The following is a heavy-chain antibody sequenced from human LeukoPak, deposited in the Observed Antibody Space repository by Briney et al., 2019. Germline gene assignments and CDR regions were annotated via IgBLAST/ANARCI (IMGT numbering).Heavy chain of an antibody. V-gene: IGHV1-18*01. CDR1: GYTFTSYG. CDR3: ATNIAAVCYDAFDI. CDR2: ISAYNGNT. Sequence: GASVKVSCKASGYTFTSYGISWVRQAPGQGLEWMGWISAYNGNTNYAQKLQGRVTMTTDTSTSTAYMELRSLRSDDTAVYYCATNIAAVCYDAFDIWGQGTMVTVSS. J-gene: IGHJ3*02. D-gene: IGHD6-25*01.